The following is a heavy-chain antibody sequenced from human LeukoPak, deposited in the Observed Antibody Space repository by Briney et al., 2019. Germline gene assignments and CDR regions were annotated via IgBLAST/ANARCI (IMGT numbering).Heavy chain of an antibody. CDR3: ARGPSSQFRTDY. CDR2: IGRSSSPI. J-gene: IGHJ4*02. V-gene: IGHV3-48*01. CDR1: GFTFSTYT. Sequence: GGSLRLSCAASGFTFSTYTMNWVRRAPGKGLEWVSYIGRSSSPIYYADSVKGRFTISRDNAKNSLYLQMNGLRAEDTAVYYCARGPSSQFRTDYWGQGTLVTVSS. D-gene: IGHD2-2*01.